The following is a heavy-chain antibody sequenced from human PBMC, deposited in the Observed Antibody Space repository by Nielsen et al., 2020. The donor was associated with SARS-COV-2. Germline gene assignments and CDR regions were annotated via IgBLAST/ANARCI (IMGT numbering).Heavy chain of an antibody. J-gene: IGHJ1*01. Sequence: ASVKVSCKASGYTFTSYYTHWVRQAPGQGLEWMGIINPSGGSTSYAQKFQGRVTMTRDTSTSTVYMELSSLRSEDTAVYYCARVQANDYRGSGSAEYFQHWGQGTLVTVSS. CDR1: GYTFTSYY. D-gene: IGHD4-11*01. CDR2: INPSGGST. V-gene: IGHV1-46*01. CDR3: ARVQANDYRGSGSAEYFQH.